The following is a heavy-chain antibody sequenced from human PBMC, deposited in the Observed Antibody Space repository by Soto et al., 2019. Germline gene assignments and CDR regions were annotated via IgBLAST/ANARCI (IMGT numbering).Heavy chain of an antibody. CDR3: ARDRGPNTPDY. D-gene: IGHD2-2*02. CDR2: MNQDGSQI. Sequence: EVQVVESGGGLVQPGGSLRLSCAVSGFTFSNYWMTWVRQAPGKGLEWVAYMNQDGSQIYYVDSLRGRFTISRANAKNSLYLQMNSLRVDDTAVYYCARDRGPNTPDYWGQGTLVTVSS. V-gene: IGHV3-7*01. CDR1: GFTFSNYW. J-gene: IGHJ4*02.